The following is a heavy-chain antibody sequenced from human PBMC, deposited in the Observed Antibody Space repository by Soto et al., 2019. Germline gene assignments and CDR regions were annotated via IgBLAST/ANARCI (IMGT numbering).Heavy chain of an antibody. CDR1: GFTFSSYW. D-gene: IGHD3-16*02. Sequence: GGSLRLSCAASGFTFSSYWMHWVRQAPGKGLVWVSRINSDGSSTSYADSVKGRFTISRDNAKNTLCLQMNSLRAEGTAVYYCARDRHFGITFGGVIVTNWFDPWGQGTLVTVSS. J-gene: IGHJ5*02. CDR2: INSDGSST. CDR3: ARDRHFGITFGGVIVTNWFDP. V-gene: IGHV3-74*01.